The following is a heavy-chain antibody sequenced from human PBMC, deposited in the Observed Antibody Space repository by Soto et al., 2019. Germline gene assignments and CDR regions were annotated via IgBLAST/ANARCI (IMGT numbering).Heavy chain of an antibody. V-gene: IGHV4-39*01. CDR2: VYYRGRS. D-gene: IGHD2-8*01. CDR3: VSQRTSVLSQAYFDY. J-gene: IGHJ4*02. CDR1: GGSGGDSNYY. Sequence: FVTLCLTCTVVGGSGGDSNYYWGWIRQSPGKGLEWIGSVYYRGRSYSKSSVKSRITISVDTSKNQFSLNLNSVTASDTAVYFCVSQRTSVLSQAYFDYWGPGALVTVSS.